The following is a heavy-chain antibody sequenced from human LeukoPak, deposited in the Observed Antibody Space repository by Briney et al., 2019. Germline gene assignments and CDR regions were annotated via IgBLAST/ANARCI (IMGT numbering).Heavy chain of an antibody. CDR2: ISYDGSNK. D-gene: IGHD6-25*01. CDR3: ARDLSPGSYYYYGMDV. Sequence: GGSLRLSCAASGFTFSSYAMHWVRQAPGKGLEWVAVISYDGSNKYYADSVKGRFPISRDNSKNTLDLQMNSLRAEDTAVYYCARDLSPGSYYYYGMDVWGQGTTVTVSS. V-gene: IGHV3-30-3*01. J-gene: IGHJ6*02. CDR1: GFTFSSYA.